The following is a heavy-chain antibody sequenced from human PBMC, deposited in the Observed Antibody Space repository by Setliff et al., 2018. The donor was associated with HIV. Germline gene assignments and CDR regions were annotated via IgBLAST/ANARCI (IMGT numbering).Heavy chain of an antibody. CDR1: GGSFGVYR. CDR3: ARDRHSSGLGSYGP. Sequence: PSETLSLTCTLSGGSFGVYRWSWIRQSAGRGLEWIGRIDSSGTTDYKPPLKGRVAISVDTSRNQFSLRVTSVTAADTAVYFCARDRHSSGLGSYGPWGPGILVTVSS. CDR2: IDSSGTT. J-gene: IGHJ5*02. V-gene: IGHV4-4*07. D-gene: IGHD3-10*01.